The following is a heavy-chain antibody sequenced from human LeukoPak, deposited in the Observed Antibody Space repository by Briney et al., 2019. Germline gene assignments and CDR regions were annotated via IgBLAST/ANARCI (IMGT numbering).Heavy chain of an antibody. CDR1: GGSVTSYY. CDR3: ETTGATSPSSASWFNIEY. D-gene: IGHD6-13*01. V-gene: IGHV4-59*08. CDR2: IYYSGGT. J-gene: IGHJ4*02. Sequence: SETLSLTCTVSGGSVTSYYCNWVRQPPGRGLEWIGYIYYSGGTNYNPSLESRVTISLDTAKNQFSLKLRSVTAEDTAVYYCETTGATSPSSASWFNIEYWGQGALVPVSS.